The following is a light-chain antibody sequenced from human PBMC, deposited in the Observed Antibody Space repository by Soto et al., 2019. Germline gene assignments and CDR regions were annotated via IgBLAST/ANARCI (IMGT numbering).Light chain of an antibody. CDR2: GAS. J-gene: IGKJ1*01. CDR1: QSVSSSY. V-gene: IGKV3-20*01. CDR3: QQYGRSPPWT. Sequence: EIVLTQSPGTLSLSPGERATLSCRASQSVSSSYLAWYQQKPGQAPRLLIYGASSRATSSPDRFSGSGSATDFTPTISRREPADFAVYYCQQYGRSPPWTFGQGTKVEIK.